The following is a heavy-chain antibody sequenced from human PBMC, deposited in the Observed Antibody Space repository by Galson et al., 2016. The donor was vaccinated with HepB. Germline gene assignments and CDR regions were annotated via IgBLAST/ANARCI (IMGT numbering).Heavy chain of an antibody. J-gene: IGHJ6*02. V-gene: IGHV1-46*01. Sequence: SVKVSCKASGYTFTDYYMHWVRQAPGQGLEWMGVINPTGGSTSYAQKFQGRVTMTRDTSTSTVYMELSSLRSHDTAVYYCARDRSTICYAPPCYTMDVWGQGTTVTVSS. CDR3: ARDRSTICYAPPCYTMDV. CDR2: INPTGGST. D-gene: IGHD2-2*01. CDR1: GYTFTDYY.